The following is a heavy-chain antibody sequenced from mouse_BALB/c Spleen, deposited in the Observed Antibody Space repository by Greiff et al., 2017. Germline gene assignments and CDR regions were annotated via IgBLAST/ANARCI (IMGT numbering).Heavy chain of an antibody. Sequence: EVQRVESGGGLVQPGGSLKLSCAASGFTFSSYGMSWVRQTPDKRLELVATINSNGGSTYYPDSVKGRFTISRDNAKNTLYLQMSSLKSEDTAMYYCARDQKYGSYFDYWGQGTTLTVSS. D-gene: IGHD2-10*02. CDR1: GFTFSSYG. V-gene: IGHV5-6-3*01. J-gene: IGHJ2*01. CDR3: ARDQKYGSYFDY. CDR2: INSNGGST.